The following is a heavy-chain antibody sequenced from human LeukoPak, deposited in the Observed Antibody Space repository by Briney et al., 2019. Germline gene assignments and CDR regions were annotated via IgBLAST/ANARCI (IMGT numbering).Heavy chain of an antibody. CDR3: AKVYCSGTSCSHFDY. D-gene: IGHD2-2*01. CDR1: GFTFSSYA. Sequence: GGSLRLSCAASGFTFSSYAMNWVRQAPGKGLEWVSAISDSGGRTYYADSVKGRFTISRDNSKNTLYLQMNSLRAEDTAVYHCAKVYCSGTSCSHFDYWGQGTLVTVSS. J-gene: IGHJ4*02. V-gene: IGHV3-23*01. CDR2: ISDSGGRT.